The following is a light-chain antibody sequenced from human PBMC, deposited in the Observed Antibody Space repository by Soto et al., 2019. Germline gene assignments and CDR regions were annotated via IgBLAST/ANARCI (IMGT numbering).Light chain of an antibody. CDR3: AAWDDSLNGRYV. J-gene: IGLJ1*01. V-gene: IGLV1-44*01. CDR1: SSHIGSNT. CDR2: SNN. Sequence: QSVLTQPPSASGTPGQRVIISCSGSSSHIGSNTVNWYQQLPGTAPKLLIYSNNQRPSGVPDRFSGSKSGTSASLAISGLQFEDEADYYCAAWDDSLNGRYVFGTGTKVTAL.